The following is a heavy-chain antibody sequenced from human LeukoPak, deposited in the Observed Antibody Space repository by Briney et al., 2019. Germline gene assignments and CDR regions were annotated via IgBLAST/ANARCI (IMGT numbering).Heavy chain of an antibody. D-gene: IGHD2-15*01. CDR1: GGSITNYY. V-gene: IGHV4-59*08. CDR2: ISYTGST. CDR3: ARRVGYCGGDNCYESDS. J-gene: IGHJ4*02. Sequence: PSETLSLTCTVSGGSITNYYWSWIRQPPGKGLEWIGHISYTGSTNYSPPLGSRVTISVDKPKSQFSLELRSVTAADTAVYYCARRVGYCGGDNCYESDSWGQGTLVTVSS.